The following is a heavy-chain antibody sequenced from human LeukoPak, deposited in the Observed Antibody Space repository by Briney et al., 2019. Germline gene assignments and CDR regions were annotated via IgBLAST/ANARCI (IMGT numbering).Heavy chain of an antibody. D-gene: IGHD3-3*01. V-gene: IGHV1-18*01. CDR3: AREGLLEYPWDYYYMGV. CDR2: INPYNGNT. CDR1: GYTFTSFG. J-gene: IGHJ6*03. Sequence: ASVKVSCKASGYTFTSFGISWVRQAPGQRLEWMGWINPYNGNTNYAHKLQGRVTMTTDTSTSTAYMELRSLRSDDTAVYYCAREGLLEYPWDYYYMGVWGKGTTVTVSS.